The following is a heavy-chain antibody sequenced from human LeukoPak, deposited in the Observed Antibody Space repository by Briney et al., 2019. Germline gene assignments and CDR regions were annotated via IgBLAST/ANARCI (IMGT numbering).Heavy chain of an antibody. J-gene: IGHJ4*02. V-gene: IGHV3-7*01. D-gene: IGHD2-15*01. CDR2: IKQDGSEK. Sequence: GGSLRLSCAASGFTFSSYWMSWVRQAPGKGLEWVANIKQDGSEKYYVDSVKGRFTISRDNAKNSLYLQMNSLRGEDTAVYHCARTGSSVHFYYWGQGTLVTVSS. CDR3: ARTGSSVHFYY. CDR1: GFTFSSYW.